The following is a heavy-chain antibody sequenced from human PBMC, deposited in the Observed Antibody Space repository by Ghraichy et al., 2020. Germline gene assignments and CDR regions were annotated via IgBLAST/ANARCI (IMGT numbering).Heavy chain of an antibody. D-gene: IGHD4-23*01. CDR3: ARDDYGGNPPGNFDY. V-gene: IGHV3-66*01. Sequence: GGSLRLSCAASGFTVSSNYMSWVRQAPGKGLEWVSVIYSGGSTYYADSVKGRFTISRDNSKNTLYLQMNSLRAEDTAVYYCARDDYGGNPPGNFDYWGQGTLVTVSS. CDR2: IYSGGST. J-gene: IGHJ4*02. CDR1: GFTVSSNY.